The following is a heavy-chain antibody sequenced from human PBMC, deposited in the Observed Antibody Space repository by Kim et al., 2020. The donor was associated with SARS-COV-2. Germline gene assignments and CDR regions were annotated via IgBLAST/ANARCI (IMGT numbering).Heavy chain of an antibody. J-gene: IGHJ3*02. CDR3: ARGDKGEPTTGGAFDI. Sequence: SETLSLTCTVSGGSISSGGYYWSWIRQHPGKGLEWIGYIYYSGSTYYNPSLKSRVTISVDTSKNQFSLKLSSVTAADTAVYYCARGDKGEPTTGGAFDIWGQGTMVTVSS. CDR1: GGSISSGGYY. V-gene: IGHV4-31*03. D-gene: IGHD1-26*01. CDR2: IYYSGST.